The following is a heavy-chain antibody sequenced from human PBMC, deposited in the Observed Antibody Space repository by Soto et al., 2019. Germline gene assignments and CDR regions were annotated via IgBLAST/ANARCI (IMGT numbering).Heavy chain of an antibody. CDR1: GFTFSSYS. V-gene: IGHV3-21*01. J-gene: IGHJ6*02. CDR3: ARGITIFGSNNGDYHYGMDV. D-gene: IGHD3-3*01. CDR2: ISSSSSYI. Sequence: EVQLVESGGGLVKPGGSLRLSCAASGFTFSSYSMNWVRQAPGKGLEWVSSISSSSSYIYYADSVKGRFTISRDNAKNSLYLQMNSLRAEDTAVYYCARGITIFGSNNGDYHYGMDVWGQGTTVTVSS.